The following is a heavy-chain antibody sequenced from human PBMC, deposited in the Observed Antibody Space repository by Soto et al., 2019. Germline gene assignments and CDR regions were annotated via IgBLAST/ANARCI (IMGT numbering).Heavy chain of an antibody. CDR1: GFTFSSYA. D-gene: IGHD4-17*01. Sequence: QVQLVESGGGVVQPGRSLRLSCAASGFTFSSYAMHWVRQAPGKGLEWVAVISYDGSNKYYADSVKGRFTISRDNSKNTLYLQMNRLRAEDTAVYYCAREGDDYGDYSYFDYWGQGTLVTVSS. V-gene: IGHV3-30-3*01. CDR2: ISYDGSNK. CDR3: AREGDDYGDYSYFDY. J-gene: IGHJ4*02.